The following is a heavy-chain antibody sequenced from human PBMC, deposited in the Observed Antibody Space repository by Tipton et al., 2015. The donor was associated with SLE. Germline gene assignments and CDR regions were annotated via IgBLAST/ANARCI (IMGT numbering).Heavy chain of an antibody. J-gene: IGHJ4*02. CDR2: IRYDETKG. CDR3: ARDLRFYGSGSRYYFDH. D-gene: IGHD3-10*01. V-gene: IGHV3-30*02. CDR1: GFTFSNYG. Sequence: SLRLSCVASGFTFSNYGMHWVRQAPGKGREWVAFIRYDETKGYYADSVNGRVINSRDTSKNTLYLQMNTLRPEDTGFYYCARDLRFYGSGSRYYFDHWGQGTPVTVSP.